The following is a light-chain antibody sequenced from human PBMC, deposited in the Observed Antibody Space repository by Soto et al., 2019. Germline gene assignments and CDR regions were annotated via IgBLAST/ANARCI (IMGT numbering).Light chain of an antibody. CDR2: GAS. V-gene: IGKV3-20*01. CDR3: QHYGGSPPGVT. CDR1: QRVSTSF. J-gene: IGKJ4*01. Sequence: EIVLTQSPGTLSLSPGEGATLSCRASQRVSTSFLAWYQQKPGQAPRLLIYGASSRATGIPDRFSGSGSGTDFTLIISRLEPEDFAVYYCQHYGGSPPGVTFGGGTKVEIK.